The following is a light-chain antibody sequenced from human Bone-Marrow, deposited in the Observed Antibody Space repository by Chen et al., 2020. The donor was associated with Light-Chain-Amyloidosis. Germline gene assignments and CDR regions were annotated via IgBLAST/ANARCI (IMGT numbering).Light chain of an antibody. CDR3: QCEQGSSQGV. CDR2: EDD. CDR1: SGSIATNY. V-gene: IGLV6-57*01. Sequence: NFMLTQPHSVSESPGKTVIISCTRSSGSIATNYVQWYQQRPGSSPTTVIYEDDQRPSGVPDRFPGSIDRAYNCDSLTICGLKNEDEAYCNCQCEQGSSQGVVGGGTKLTVL. J-gene: IGLJ3*02.